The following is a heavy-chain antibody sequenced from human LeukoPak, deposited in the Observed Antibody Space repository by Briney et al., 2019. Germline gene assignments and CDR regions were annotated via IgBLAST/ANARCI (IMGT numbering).Heavy chain of an antibody. V-gene: IGHV1-2*02. D-gene: IGHD5-18*01. CDR2: INPNSGGT. CDR3: ARGPDYWIQPWLGYFDY. CDR1: GYTFTGYY. Sequence: ASVKVSCKASGYTFTGYYMHWVRQAPGQGLEWMGWINPNSGGTNYAQKFQGRVTMTRDTSISTAYMELSRLRSDDTAVYYCARGPDYWIQPWLGYFDYWGQGTLVTVSS. J-gene: IGHJ4*02.